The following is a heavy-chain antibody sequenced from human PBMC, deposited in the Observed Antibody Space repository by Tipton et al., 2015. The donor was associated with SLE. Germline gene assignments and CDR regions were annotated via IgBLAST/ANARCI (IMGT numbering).Heavy chain of an antibody. CDR3: ARDGGGVGIAYFDY. V-gene: IGHV4-59*11. J-gene: IGHJ4*02. Sequence: LRLSCIVSGGSISSHYWSWIRQFPGKGLEWIGYIYYSGSANYNPSLTSRVTISIDTSKNQFSLNVSSVTAADTAMYYCARDGGGVGIAYFDYWGQGSLVTVSS. CDR1: GGSISSHY. CDR2: IYYSGSA. D-gene: IGHD2-21*01.